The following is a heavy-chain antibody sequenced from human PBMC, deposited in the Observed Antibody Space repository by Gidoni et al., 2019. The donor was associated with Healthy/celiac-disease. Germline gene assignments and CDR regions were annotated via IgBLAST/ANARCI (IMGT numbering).Heavy chain of an antibody. D-gene: IGHD3-3*01. V-gene: IGHV3-15*01. CDR1: GFTFSNAW. J-gene: IGHJ5*02. Sequence: EVQLVESGGGLVKPGGSLRLSCAASGFTFSNAWMSWVRPAPGKGLEWVGRIKSKTDGGTTDYAAPVKGRFTISRDDSKNTLYLQMNSLKTEDTAVYYCTTDAFRYYDFWSGYYPARAVDPWGQGTLVTVSS. CDR2: IKSKTDGGTT. CDR3: TTDAFRYYDFWSGYYPARAVDP.